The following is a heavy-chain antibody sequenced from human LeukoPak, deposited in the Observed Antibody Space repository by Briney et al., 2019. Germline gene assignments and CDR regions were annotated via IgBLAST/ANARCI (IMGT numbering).Heavy chain of an antibody. CDR2: INHSGST. CDR1: GGSFSGYY. CDR3: ARVSYFWSGYYMFDY. D-gene: IGHD3-3*01. Sequence: SETLSLTCAVYGGSFSGYYWSWIRQPPGKGLEWIGEINHSGSTNYNPSLNSRVTISVDTSKNQFSLKLSSVTAADTAVYYCARVSYFWSGYYMFDYWGQGTLVTVSS. V-gene: IGHV4-34*01. J-gene: IGHJ4*02.